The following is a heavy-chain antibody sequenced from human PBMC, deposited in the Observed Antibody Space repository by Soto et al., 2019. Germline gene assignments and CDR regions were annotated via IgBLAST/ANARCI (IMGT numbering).Heavy chain of an antibody. CDR3: AHGGGIVANYVRYDY. V-gene: IGHV2-5*02. CDR1: GFSLSTSGVG. J-gene: IGHJ4*02. CDR2: IYWDDDK. Sequence: SGPTLVKPTQTLTLTCTFSGFSLSTSGVGVGWIRQPPGKALEWLTLIYWDDDKRYSPSLKSRLTITKDTSKNQVVLTMTNMDPVDTATYFCAHGGGIVANYVRYDYWGQGTLVTVSS. D-gene: IGHD6-13*01.